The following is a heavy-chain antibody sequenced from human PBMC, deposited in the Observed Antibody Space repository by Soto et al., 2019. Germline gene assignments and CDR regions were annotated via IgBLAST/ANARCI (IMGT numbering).Heavy chain of an antibody. CDR1: GGSLSGYY. CDR2: IHHSGSI. V-gene: IGHV4-34*01. D-gene: IGHD1-1*01. CDR3: SRGGDAYKAGNY. Sequence: QVQLQQWGAGLLKPSETLSHTCAVYGGSLSGYYWTWIRRPPGKGLEWIGEIHHSGSINYNSSLKSRVTISADTSKNQFFLKLSSVTAADTAVYYCSRGGDAYKAGNYWGQGTLVTVSS. J-gene: IGHJ4*02.